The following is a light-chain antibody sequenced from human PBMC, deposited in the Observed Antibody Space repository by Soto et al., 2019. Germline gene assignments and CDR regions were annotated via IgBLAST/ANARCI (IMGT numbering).Light chain of an antibody. CDR2: DAS. CDR3: QQYDSLPVT. CDR1: QDIGNF. Sequence: DIQMTQSPSSLSASVGDRVTITCQASQDIGNFLNWYEQKPGKAPKLLIYDASTLEAGVPSTFSGSGSGTDFSFTISSLQPEDIGEYFCQQYDSLPVTFGQGTRLEIK. V-gene: IGKV1-33*01. J-gene: IGKJ5*01.